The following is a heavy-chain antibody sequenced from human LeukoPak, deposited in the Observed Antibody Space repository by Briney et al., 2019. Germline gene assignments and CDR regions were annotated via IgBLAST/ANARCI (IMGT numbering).Heavy chain of an antibody. CDR2: VSYEGTIK. V-gene: IGHV3-30*14. Sequence: PGGSLRLSCAASGFTFSSYAMHWVRQAPGKGLEWVAVVSYEGTIKYYSDSAEGRFTISRDNSANIISLQMNNLTTEDTAAYYCARENFDSWGQGTLVAVSP. CDR1: GFTFSSYA. CDR3: ARENFDS. J-gene: IGHJ5*01.